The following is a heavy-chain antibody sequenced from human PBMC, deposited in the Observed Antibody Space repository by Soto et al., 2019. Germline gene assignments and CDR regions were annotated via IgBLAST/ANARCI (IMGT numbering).Heavy chain of an antibody. Sequence: QVQLVESGGGVVQPGRPLRLSCAASGIIFNGFGMHWVRQAPGKGLEWVAVIRYDGSNIYYEDSVKGRFTISRDNSKSPLYLQMDSVRAEDGAVYYCARGGVGAKLYVGYLDYWGQGALVTVAS. J-gene: IGHJ4*02. V-gene: IGHV3-33*01. CDR1: GIIFNGFG. CDR3: ARGGVGAKLYVGYLDY. D-gene: IGHD1-26*01. CDR2: IRYDGSNI.